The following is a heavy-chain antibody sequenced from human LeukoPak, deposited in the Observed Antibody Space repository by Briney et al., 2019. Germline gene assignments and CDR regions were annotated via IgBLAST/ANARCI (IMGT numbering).Heavy chain of an antibody. V-gene: IGHV1-18*01. Sequence: ASVKVSCKASGYTLTNYGVSWVRQAPGQGLEWMGWISPHNGNTNYAQNLQGRVSMTTDASTSTAYMELRSLRADDTAVYYCARGMGTTTFADFDYWGQGTLVTVSS. J-gene: IGHJ4*02. CDR1: GYTLTNYG. CDR2: ISPHNGNT. CDR3: ARGMGTTTFADFDY. D-gene: IGHD1/OR15-1a*01.